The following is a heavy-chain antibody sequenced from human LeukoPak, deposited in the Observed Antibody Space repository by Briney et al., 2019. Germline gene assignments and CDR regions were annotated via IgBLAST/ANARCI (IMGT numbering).Heavy chain of an antibody. D-gene: IGHD3-9*01. Sequence: PGGSLRLSCAASGFTFSSYAMSWVRQAPGKGLEWVSAISGSGGSTYYADSVKGRFTISRDNSKNTLYLQMNSLRAEDTAVYYCARSYDTTPVWTYYYYMDVWGKGTTVTVSS. CDR1: GFTFSSYA. V-gene: IGHV3-23*01. CDR3: ARSYDTTPVWTYYYYMDV. J-gene: IGHJ6*03. CDR2: ISGSGGST.